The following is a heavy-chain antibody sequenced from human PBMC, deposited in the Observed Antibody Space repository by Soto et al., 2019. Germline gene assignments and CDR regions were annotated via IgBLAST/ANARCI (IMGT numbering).Heavy chain of an antibody. Sequence: GGSLRLSCAASGFTFSSYWMSWVRQAPGKGLEWVANIKQDGSEKYYVDSVKGRFTISRDNAKNSLYLQMNSLRAEDTAVYYCASPGYGGYDFDAFAFWGQGTMDPVSS. V-gene: IGHV3-7*05. J-gene: IGHJ3*01. CDR3: ASPGYGGYDFDAFAF. CDR2: IKQDGSEK. D-gene: IGHD5-12*01. CDR1: GFTFSSYW.